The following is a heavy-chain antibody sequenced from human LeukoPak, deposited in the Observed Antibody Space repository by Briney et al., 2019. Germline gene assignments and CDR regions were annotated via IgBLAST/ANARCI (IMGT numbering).Heavy chain of an antibody. V-gene: IGHV3-13*01. CDR3: ARGGIRVSGIDEFDY. CDR2: ICIGGDT. J-gene: IGHJ4*02. Sequence: GGSLRLSCAASGFTFTNYDMHGAPQATGKGLEWVSAICIGGDTYYSGSVKGRFTISRENAENSLYLQMNSLRAEDTAVYYCARGGIRVSGIDEFDYWGQGTLVTVSS. CDR1: GFTFTNYD. D-gene: IGHD6-19*01.